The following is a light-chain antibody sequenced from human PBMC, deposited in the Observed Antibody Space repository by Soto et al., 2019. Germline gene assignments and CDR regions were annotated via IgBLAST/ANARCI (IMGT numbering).Light chain of an antibody. CDR2: EVT. V-gene: IGLV2-8*01. J-gene: IGLJ2*01. CDR3: SSFAGSYNSDVL. Sequence: QSALTQPPSASGSPGQSVTISCTGTSSDIGAYNYVSWYQQHPGKAPELIIYEVTKRPSGVPDRFAGSKSGNTAYLTVSGLQAEDEADYYCSSFAGSYNSDVLLGGGTKLTVL. CDR1: SSDIGAYNY.